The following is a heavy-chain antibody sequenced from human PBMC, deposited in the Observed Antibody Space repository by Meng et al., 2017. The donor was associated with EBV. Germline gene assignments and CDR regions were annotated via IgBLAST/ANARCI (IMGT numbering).Heavy chain of an antibody. D-gene: IGHD5-12*01. J-gene: IGHJ5*02. CDR3: ARETSGYDFNWFDP. V-gene: IGHV1-18*01. CDR2: INAYNGNT. Sequence: VQLVQSEAVVMKPGASVQVPCNASGYTFTSYGSSWVRQAPGQGLEWMGWINAYNGNTNTAQQLQGIVTMTTDTSTSTAYMELRSLRSDDTAVYYCARETSGYDFNWFDPWGQGTLVTVSS. CDR1: GYTFTSYG.